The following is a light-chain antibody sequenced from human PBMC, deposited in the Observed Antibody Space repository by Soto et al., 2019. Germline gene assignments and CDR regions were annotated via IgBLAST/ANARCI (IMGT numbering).Light chain of an antibody. CDR1: HSVSSSY. CDR3: QQYGSSTLT. V-gene: IGKV3-20*01. CDR2: GAS. Sequence: IVLTQSPAALSVPPGETGTRYCRAFHSVSSSYLAWYQQKPGQAPRLLVYGASSRATGIPDRFSGSGSGTDFTLSISRLQPEDFAVYYCQQYGSSTLTFGGGTKGDIK. J-gene: IGKJ4*01.